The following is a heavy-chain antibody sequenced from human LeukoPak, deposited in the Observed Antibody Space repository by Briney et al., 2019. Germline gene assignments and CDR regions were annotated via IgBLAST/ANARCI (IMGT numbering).Heavy chain of an antibody. Sequence: GGSLRLSCEASGFTFSVYEMTWLRQAPGKGLEWVSYISSSGSTIYYTDSVKGRFTISRDNAKNTLYLQMNSLRAEDTAVYYCAKGSKEVLFTRDHYMDVWGKGTTVTISS. CDR2: ISSSGSTI. D-gene: IGHD3-3*01. CDR1: GFTFSVYE. CDR3: AKGSKEVLFTRDHYMDV. J-gene: IGHJ6*03. V-gene: IGHV3-48*03.